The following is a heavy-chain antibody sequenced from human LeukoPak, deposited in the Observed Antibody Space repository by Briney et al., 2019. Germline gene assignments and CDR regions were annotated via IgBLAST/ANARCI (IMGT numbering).Heavy chain of an antibody. D-gene: IGHD1-26*01. Sequence: SETLSLTCAVYGGSFSGYYWSWIRQPPGKGLEWIGEINHSGSTNYNPSLKSRVTISVDTSKNQFSLKLSSVTAADTAVYYCARISIVGATRAFDYWGQGTLVTVSS. V-gene: IGHV4-34*01. CDR2: INHSGST. CDR1: GGSFSGYY. CDR3: ARISIVGATRAFDY. J-gene: IGHJ4*02.